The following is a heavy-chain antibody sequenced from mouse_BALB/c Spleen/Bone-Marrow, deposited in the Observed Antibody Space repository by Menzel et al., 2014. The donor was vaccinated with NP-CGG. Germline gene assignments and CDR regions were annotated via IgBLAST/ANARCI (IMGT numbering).Heavy chain of an antibody. D-gene: IGHD1-1*01. V-gene: IGHV14-3*02. CDR3: AYGSSYDYFDY. CDR2: IDPANGNT. J-gene: IGHJ2*01. CDR1: GFNIKDTH. Sequence: EVQLQQSGAELVKPGASVKLSCTASGFNIKDTHMHWVKQRPEQRLEWIGRIDPANGNTKYDPKFQGKATITADTSSNTAYLQLSSLTSEDTAVYYCAYGSSYDYFDYWGQGTTLTVSS.